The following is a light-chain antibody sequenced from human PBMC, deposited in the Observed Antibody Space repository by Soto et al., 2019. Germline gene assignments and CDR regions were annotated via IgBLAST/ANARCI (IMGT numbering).Light chain of an antibody. Sequence: EVVLTQSPATLSVSPGERATLSCRASQSISNNLAWFQQKPGQAPSLLIYSASTRATGIPARFSGSGSGTEFTLTISSLQSEDLAVYCCQQYNDWPRTFGQGTKLEIK. CDR1: QSISNN. J-gene: IGKJ2*01. CDR3: QQYNDWPRT. V-gene: IGKV3-15*01. CDR2: SAS.